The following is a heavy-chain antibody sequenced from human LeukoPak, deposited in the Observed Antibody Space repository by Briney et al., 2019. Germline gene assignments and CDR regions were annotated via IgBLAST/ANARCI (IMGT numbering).Heavy chain of an antibody. J-gene: IGHJ4*02. D-gene: IGHD1-26*01. Sequence: PSETLSLTCTVSGGCISSGGYYWSWIRQHPGKGLEWIGYIYYSGSTYYNPSLKSRVTISVDTSKNQFSLKLSSVTAADTAVYYCARDGGSYGDLDYWGQGTLVTVSS. CDR3: ARDGGSYGDLDY. CDR2: IYYSGST. V-gene: IGHV4-31*03. CDR1: GGCISSGGYY.